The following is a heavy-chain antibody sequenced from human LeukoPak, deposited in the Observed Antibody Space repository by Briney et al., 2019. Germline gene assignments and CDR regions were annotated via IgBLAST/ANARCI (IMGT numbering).Heavy chain of an antibody. Sequence: SQTLSLTCAISGDSVSSNTATWNWIRQSPSRGLEWLGRTYYRSKWFNDYAVSVKGRIMINPDTSKNQFSLQLTSVTPEDTAVYYCVRDNKGIAVSAAFDIWGQGTMVTVSS. V-gene: IGHV6-1*01. CDR3: VRDNKGIAVSAAFDI. J-gene: IGHJ3*02. D-gene: IGHD6-19*01. CDR1: GDSVSSNTAT. CDR2: TYYRSKWFN.